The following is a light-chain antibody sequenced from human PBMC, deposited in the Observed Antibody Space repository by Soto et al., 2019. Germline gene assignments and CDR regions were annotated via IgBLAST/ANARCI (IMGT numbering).Light chain of an antibody. CDR2: GAF. Sequence: EIVLMQAPGTLSLSPGERATLSCSATQSASSNYLAWYQQRPGQAPRLLFYGAFSRATGIPDRFSGSGSWTVFTLTISRLEPVEFAVYYCQRYGETFGQGT. V-gene: IGKV3-20*01. CDR1: QSASSNY. J-gene: IGKJ1*01. CDR3: QRYGET.